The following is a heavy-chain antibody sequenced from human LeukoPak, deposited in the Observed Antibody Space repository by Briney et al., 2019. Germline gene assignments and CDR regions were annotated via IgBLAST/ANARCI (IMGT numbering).Heavy chain of an antibody. CDR2: ISSSSSYI. V-gene: IGHV3-21*01. D-gene: IGHD3-10*01. J-gene: IGHJ4*02. Sequence: ETLSLTCTVSGGSISSSSYYWGWIRQPPGKGLEWVSSISSSSSYIYYADSVKGRFTISRDNAKNSLYLQMNSLRAEDTAVYYCARVGRGYGSPYFDYWGQGTLVTVSS. CDR1: GGSISSSS. CDR3: ARVGRGYGSPYFDY.